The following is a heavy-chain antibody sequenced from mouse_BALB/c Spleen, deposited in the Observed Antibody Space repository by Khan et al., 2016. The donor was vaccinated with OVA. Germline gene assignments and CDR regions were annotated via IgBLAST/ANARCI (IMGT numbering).Heavy chain of an antibody. CDR3: TRQPYYHYNIMDY. CDR2: IWSDGST. CDR1: GFSLTNYG. V-gene: IGHV2-6-1*01. J-gene: IGHJ4*01. Sequence: QVQLQQSGPGLVAPSQSLSITCTISGFSLTNYGVHWVRQPPGKGLEWLVVIWSDGSTTYNSALKSRLTISKDNYKNQGLLKMNSLQTDETAIYFCTRQPYYHYNIMDYWGQGTSCTVAS. D-gene: IGHD2-10*01.